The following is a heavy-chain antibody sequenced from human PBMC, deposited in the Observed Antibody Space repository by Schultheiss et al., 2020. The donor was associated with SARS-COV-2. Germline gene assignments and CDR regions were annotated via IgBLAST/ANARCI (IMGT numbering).Heavy chain of an antibody. CDR3: ARDLDAFDY. CDR2: DCYNGST. D-gene: IGHD1-1*01. J-gene: IGHJ4*02. Sequence: SQTLSLTCTVSGGSISSGGYYWSWIRQHPGKGLEWIGYDCYNGSTNYNPSLKSRLTMSLDTSKNQFSLKLSSVTAADTAVYYCARDLDAFDYWGQGTLVTVSS. CDR1: GGSISSGGYY. V-gene: IGHV4-61*08.